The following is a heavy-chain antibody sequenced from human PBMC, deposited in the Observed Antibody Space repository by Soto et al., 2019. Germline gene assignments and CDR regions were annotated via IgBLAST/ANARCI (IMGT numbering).Heavy chain of an antibody. Sequence: ETLSLTCTVSGGSISSYYWSWIRQPPGKGLEWIGYIYYSGSTNYNPSLKSRVTISVDTSKNQFSLKLSSVTAADTAVYYCARRIGSDGMDVWGQGTTVTVSS. CDR1: GGSISSYY. J-gene: IGHJ6*02. V-gene: IGHV4-59*01. CDR3: ARRIGSDGMDV. D-gene: IGHD1-26*01. CDR2: IYYSGST.